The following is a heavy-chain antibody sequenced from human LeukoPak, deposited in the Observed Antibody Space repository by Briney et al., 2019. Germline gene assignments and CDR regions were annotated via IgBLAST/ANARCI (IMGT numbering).Heavy chain of an antibody. CDR2: VYYTGST. Sequence: SETLSLTCPVSGGSISNYYYWTWIRPPPGKGLEWIGYVYYTGSTNFNPSLKSRVTMSLDTSRNQFSLKLTSLTAADTAVYYCARGAMATTPFFDYWGQGTLVSVSS. V-gene: IGHV4-59*01. D-gene: IGHD5-24*01. CDR1: GGSISNYY. J-gene: IGHJ4*02. CDR3: ARGAMATTPFFDY.